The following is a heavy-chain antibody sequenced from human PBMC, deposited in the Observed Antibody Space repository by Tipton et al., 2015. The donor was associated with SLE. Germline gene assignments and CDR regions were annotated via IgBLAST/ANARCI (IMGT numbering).Heavy chain of an antibody. CDR3: ARSGSGYFDY. CDR2: INHSGST. V-gene: IGHV4-34*01. D-gene: IGHD3-22*01. J-gene: IGHJ4*02. CDR1: GESFSGYY. Sequence: TLSLTCAVYGESFSGYYWSWIRQPPGKGLEWIGEINHSGSTNYNPSLKSRVTISVDTSKNQFSLKLSSVTAADTAVYYCARSGSGYFDYWGQGTLVTVSS.